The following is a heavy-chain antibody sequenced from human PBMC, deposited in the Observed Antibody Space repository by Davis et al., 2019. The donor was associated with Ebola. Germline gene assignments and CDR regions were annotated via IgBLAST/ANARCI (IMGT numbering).Heavy chain of an antibody. CDR1: GYSFTSYW. CDR2: IYPGDSDT. CDR3: ARSLNSRGYYYGAIGY. V-gene: IGHV5-51*01. J-gene: IGHJ4*02. Sequence: GESLKISCKGSGYSFTSYWIGWVRQMPGKGLEWMGIIYPGDSDTRYSPSFQGQGTISADKSISTAHLQWNSLKASDTAMYYCARSLNSRGYYYGAIGYWGQGTLVTVSS. D-gene: IGHD3-22*01.